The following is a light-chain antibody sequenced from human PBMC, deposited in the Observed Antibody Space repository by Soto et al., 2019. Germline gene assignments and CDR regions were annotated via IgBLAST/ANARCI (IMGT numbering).Light chain of an antibody. CDR2: KIS. V-gene: IGKV2-30*01. Sequence: DVVMTQSPLSLSVIPGQPASISCRSSQSPVTSDGNTYLNWFHQRPGQSPRRLIYKISNRDSRVPDRYIGRGSGTEFTLKISRVEAEDVGIYYCMQGTSWPYTFGQGTKLEI. CDR1: QSPVTSDGNTY. J-gene: IGKJ2*01. CDR3: MQGTSWPYT.